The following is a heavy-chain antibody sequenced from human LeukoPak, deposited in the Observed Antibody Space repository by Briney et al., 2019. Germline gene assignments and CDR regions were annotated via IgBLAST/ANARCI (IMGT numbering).Heavy chain of an antibody. CDR2: IIPILGTA. D-gene: IGHD4-23*01. J-gene: IGHJ4*02. Sequence: SVKVSCKASGGSFSSYAINWVRQAPGQGLEWMGGIIPILGTANYAQKFQDRVTITAVESMSTAYMELSSLRSEDTAVYYCARGWLAETTVVTPYNYWGQGTLVTVSS. CDR1: GGSFSSYA. V-gene: IGHV1-69*13. CDR3: ARGWLAETTVVTPYNY.